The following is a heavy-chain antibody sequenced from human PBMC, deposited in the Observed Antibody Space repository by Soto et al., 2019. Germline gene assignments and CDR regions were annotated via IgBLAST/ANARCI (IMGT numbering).Heavy chain of an antibody. Sequence: WGSLRLSRAASRFAFSNYAMTWVRQAPGKGLEWVSAISGSGRATYYADPVKGRFTISRDNSKNTLFLQMNSLRAEDTAVYYCARGVSIDYNWFDPWGQGTLVTVSS. CDR2: ISGSGRAT. CDR1: RFAFSNYA. CDR3: ARGVSIDYNWFDP. J-gene: IGHJ5*02. V-gene: IGHV3-23*01. D-gene: IGHD2-21*01.